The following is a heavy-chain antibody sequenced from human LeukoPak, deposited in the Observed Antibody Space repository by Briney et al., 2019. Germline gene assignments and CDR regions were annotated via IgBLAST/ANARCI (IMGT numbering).Heavy chain of an antibody. J-gene: IGHJ4*02. CDR1: GFTFGDYW. D-gene: IGHD1-26*01. CDR2: IISDGSSA. CDR3: ARGILGLIPIDY. V-gene: IGHV3-74*01. Sequence: GGSLRLSCAASGFTFGDYWMHWVRQAPGKGLVWVSRIISDGSSASYADSVKGRFTMSRDNAKNTLHLQMNSLRVEDTAVYYCARGILGLIPIDYWGQGTLVTVSS.